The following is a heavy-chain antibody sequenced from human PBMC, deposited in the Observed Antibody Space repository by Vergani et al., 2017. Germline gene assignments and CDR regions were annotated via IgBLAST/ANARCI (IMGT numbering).Heavy chain of an antibody. CDR3: AGEYWDGWFDP. D-gene: IGHD2/OR15-2a*01. V-gene: IGHV1-69*18. CDR1: GGTFSSYA. Sequence: QVQLVQSGAEVKKPGSSVKVSCKASGGTFSSYAISWVRQAPGQGLEWMGRIIPIFGTANYAQKCQGRVTITADESTSTADMELSSLRSDDTAVYDGAGEYWDGWFDPWGQGTLVTVSS. CDR2: IIPIFGTA. J-gene: IGHJ5*02.